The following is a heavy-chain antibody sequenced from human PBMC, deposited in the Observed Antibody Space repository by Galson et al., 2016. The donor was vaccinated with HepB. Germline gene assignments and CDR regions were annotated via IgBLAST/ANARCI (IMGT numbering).Heavy chain of an antibody. CDR3: AREGVNYYGSGPSDY. CDR1: NYSISNNYY. V-gene: IGHV4-38-2*02. Sequence: SETLSLTCTVSNYSISNNYYWGWVRQPPGKGLEWIGSIYHSGSTHYNPSLKSRVTISVDTSKNQFSLKLSSVTAADTAVYYCAREGVNYYGSGPSDYWGQGTLVTVSS. CDR2: IYHSGST. J-gene: IGHJ4*02. D-gene: IGHD3-10*01.